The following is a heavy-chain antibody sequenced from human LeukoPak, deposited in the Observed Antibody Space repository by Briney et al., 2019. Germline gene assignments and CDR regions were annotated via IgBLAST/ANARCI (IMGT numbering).Heavy chain of an antibody. J-gene: IGHJ4*02. CDR3: ATRYFDWLLVGYYFDY. CDR2: IYYSGST. V-gene: IGHV4-39*01. D-gene: IGHD3-9*01. CDR1: GGSISSSSYY. Sequence: SETLSLTCTVSGGSISSSSYYWGWIRQPPGKGLEWIGSIYYSGSTYYNPSLKSRVTISVDTSKNQFSLKLSSVTAADTAVYYCATRYFDWLLVGYYFDYWGQGTLVTVSS.